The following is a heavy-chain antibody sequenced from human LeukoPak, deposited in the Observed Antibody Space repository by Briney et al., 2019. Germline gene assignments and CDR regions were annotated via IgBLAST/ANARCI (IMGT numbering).Heavy chain of an antibody. D-gene: IGHD3-16*02. J-gene: IGHJ4*02. CDR1: GYTFTSYD. Sequence: GASVKVSCKASGYTFTSYDINWVRQATGQGLEWMGWMNPNSGHTGYAQKFQGRVTMTRNTSISTAYMELSSLRSEDTAVYYCARGWGVTFGGVIATPFDYWGQGTLVTVSS. CDR3: ARGWGVTFGGVIATPFDY. CDR2: MNPNSGHT. V-gene: IGHV1-8*01.